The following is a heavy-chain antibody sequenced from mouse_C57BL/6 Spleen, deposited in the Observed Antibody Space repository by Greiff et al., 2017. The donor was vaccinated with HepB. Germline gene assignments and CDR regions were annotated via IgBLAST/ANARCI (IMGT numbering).Heavy chain of an antibody. CDR2: INPSSGYT. CDR3: ARCDYGEDWFAY. CDR1: GYTFTSYT. D-gene: IGHD2-4*01. J-gene: IGHJ3*01. V-gene: IGHV1-4*01. Sequence: QVQLQQSGAELARPGASVKMSCKASGYTFTSYTMHWVQQRPGQGLEWIGYINPSSGYTKYNQKFKDKATLTADKSSNTAYMQMSSLTSEDSAVYYCARCDYGEDWFAYWGQGTLVTVSA.